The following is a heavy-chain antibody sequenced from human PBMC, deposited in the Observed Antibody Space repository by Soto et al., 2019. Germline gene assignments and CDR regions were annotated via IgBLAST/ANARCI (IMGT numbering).Heavy chain of an antibody. D-gene: IGHD2-15*01. CDR3: AREVAASDSYDYGTDV. CDR2: IYYSGST. CDR1: LRSSASAASY. V-gene: IGHV4-30-4*08. J-gene: IGHJ6*02. Sequence: SETHSLTSTFSLRSSASAASYWTWYYQSPGKGLECIVYIYYSGSTDYDPCLESRFTISVDTSKNQFSLRLNSVPAADTAVYYCAREVAASDSYDYGTDVWGQGTRVTVSS.